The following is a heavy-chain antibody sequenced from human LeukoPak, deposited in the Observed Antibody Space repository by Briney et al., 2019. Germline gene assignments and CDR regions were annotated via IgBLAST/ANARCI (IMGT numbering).Heavy chain of an antibody. V-gene: IGHV4-61*09. CDR1: GASISSGSYY. J-gene: IGHJ5*02. CDR3: ARQNDYGANGHWFDP. Sequence: SETLSLTCTVSGASISSGSYYWNWIRQPAGKGLEWIGHVYTSGSTNYSPSLKSRVTISVDTSKNQFSLNLSSVTAADTAVYYCARQNDYGANGHWFDPWGQGTLVTVSS. D-gene: IGHD4-17*01. CDR2: VYTSGST.